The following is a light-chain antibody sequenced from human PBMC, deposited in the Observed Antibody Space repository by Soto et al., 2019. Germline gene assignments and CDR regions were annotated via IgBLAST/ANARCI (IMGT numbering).Light chain of an antibody. CDR1: QSISSW. CDR2: DAS. V-gene: IGKV1-5*01. CDR3: QQYNSYTWT. J-gene: IGKJ1*01. Sequence: IQMTQSPSTLSASVGARVTITCRASQSISSWLAWYQQKPGKAPKLLIYDASSLESGVPSRFSGSGSGTEFTLTISSLQPDDFATYYCQQYNSYTWTCGQGTKVEIK.